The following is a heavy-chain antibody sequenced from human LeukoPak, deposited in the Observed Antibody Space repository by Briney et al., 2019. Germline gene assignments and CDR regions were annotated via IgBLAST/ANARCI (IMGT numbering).Heavy chain of an antibody. CDR2: VSPIYGTS. V-gene: IGHV1-69*01. D-gene: IGHD2-15*01. J-gene: IGHJ3*02. Sequence: GASVKVSCKAPGGTFGRYAITWVRQAPGQRLEWMGGVSPIYGTSDYAQRFQGRVTISADESTSTAFLEVRSLRSEDTAVYYCARDCSGGRCYGAFDIWGQGTLVIVSS. CDR3: ARDCSGGRCYGAFDI. CDR1: GGTFGRYA.